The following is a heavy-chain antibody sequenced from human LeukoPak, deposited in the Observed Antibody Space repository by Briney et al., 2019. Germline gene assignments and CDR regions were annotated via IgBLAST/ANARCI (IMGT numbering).Heavy chain of an antibody. D-gene: IGHD3-16*01. CDR2: IYPADSDT. V-gene: IGHV5-51*01. Sequence: GESLKISCKGSGYTFTSNWIGWVRQMPGKGLEWMGIIYPADSDTRYSPSFQGQVTMSADKSVSTAYLQWSSLKASDTAMYYCVRQGDYGLFDYWGQGTLVTVSS. J-gene: IGHJ4*02. CDR3: VRQGDYGLFDY. CDR1: GYTFTSNW.